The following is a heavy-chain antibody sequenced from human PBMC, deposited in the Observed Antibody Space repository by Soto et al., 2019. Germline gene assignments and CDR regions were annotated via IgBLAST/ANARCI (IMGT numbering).Heavy chain of an antibody. V-gene: IGHV1-8*01. D-gene: IGHD1-26*01. CDR1: GYSFTSLD. CDR2: MQPSSGRT. Sequence: QVQLVQSGAEVREPGASVKVSCKASGYSFTSLDINWVRQTTGQGLEWMGWMQPSSGRTGYAQKFQGRVTMTRDTSRNTGSMELSSLTSDDTAFYYCARGVTAGVDYWGQGTLVTFSS. J-gene: IGHJ4*02. CDR3: ARGVTAGVDY.